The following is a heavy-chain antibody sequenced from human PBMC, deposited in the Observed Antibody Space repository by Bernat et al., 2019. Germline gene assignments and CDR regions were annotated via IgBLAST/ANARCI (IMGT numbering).Heavy chain of an antibody. CDR2: VYYSGST. J-gene: IGHJ6*02. CDR3: ARTYGDYVSYYYGLDV. V-gene: IGHV4-59*01. CDR1: GASISSYF. Sequence: QVQLQESGPGLVKPSETLSLTCTVSGASISSYFWSWIRQPPGKGLECIGYVYYSGSTNCNPSLKSRVTMSVDTSKNQFSLKLSSVTAADSAVYYCARTYGDYVSYYYGLDVWGQGTTVTVSS. D-gene: IGHD4-17*01.